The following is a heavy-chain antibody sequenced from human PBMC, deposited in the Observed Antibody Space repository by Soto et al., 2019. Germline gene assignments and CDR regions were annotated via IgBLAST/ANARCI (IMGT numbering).Heavy chain of an antibody. CDR2: IYYSGST. J-gene: IGHJ4*02. Sequence: SETLSLTCTVSGGSISSISYYWGWIRQPPGKGLEWIGSIYYSGSTYYNPSLKSRVTISVDTSKNQFSLKLSSVTAADTAVYYCATGQYYYDSSGYLFHYWGQGTLVTVSS. D-gene: IGHD3-22*01. V-gene: IGHV4-39*01. CDR3: ATGQYYYDSSGYLFHY. CDR1: GGSISSISYY.